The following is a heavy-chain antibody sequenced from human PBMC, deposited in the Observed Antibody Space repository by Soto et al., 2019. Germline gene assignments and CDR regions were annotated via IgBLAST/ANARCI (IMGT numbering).Heavy chain of an antibody. J-gene: IGHJ4*02. CDR1: GFTFSIYS. V-gene: IGHV3-48*01. CDR2: IMPGSSHI. D-gene: IGHD3-9*01. Sequence: GGSLRLSCAASGFTFSIYSMNWVRQAPGKGLEWVSYIMPGSSHIFYADSVKGRFTISRDNAKNSLYLQMNSLRAEDTAVYYCARNYDILTGYHNFDYWGQGTLVTVSS. CDR3: ARNYDILTGYHNFDY.